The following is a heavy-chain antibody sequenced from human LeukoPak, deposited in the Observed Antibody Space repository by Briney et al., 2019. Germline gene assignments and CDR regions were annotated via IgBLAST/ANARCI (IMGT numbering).Heavy chain of an antibody. J-gene: IGHJ2*01. CDR3: ARDLYSRVDTEDWYFDL. CDR1: GGSISSYY. Sequence: PSETLSLTCSVSGGSISSYYWSWIRQPAGKGREWIGRIYTTGNTDYNPSLKSRVTMSVDTSKNQFSLKLSSVTAADTAVYYCARDLYSRVDTEDWYFDLWGRGTLVTVSS. CDR2: IYTTGNT. V-gene: IGHV4-4*07. D-gene: IGHD5-18*01.